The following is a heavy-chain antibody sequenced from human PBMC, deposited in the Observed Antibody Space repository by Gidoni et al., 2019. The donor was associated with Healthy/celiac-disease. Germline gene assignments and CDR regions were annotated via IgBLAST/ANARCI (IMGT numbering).Heavy chain of an antibody. V-gene: IGHV4-59*01. CDR2: IYYSGST. Sequence: QLQLQESGPGLVKPSETLSLTCTVPGGSISSYYWSWIRQPPGKGLEWIGYIYYSGSTNYNPSLKRRVTISVDTSKNQFSLKLSSVTAADTAVYYCARGSLYFDLWGRGTLVTVSS. J-gene: IGHJ2*01. CDR1: GGSISSYY. CDR3: ARGSLYFDL.